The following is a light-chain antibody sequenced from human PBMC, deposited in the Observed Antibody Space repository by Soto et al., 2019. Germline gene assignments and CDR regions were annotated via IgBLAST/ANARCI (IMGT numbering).Light chain of an antibody. V-gene: IGKV4-1*01. Sequence: DIVMTQSPDSLAVSLGERATINCTSSQSVLDSSTNKNYLSWYDQKPGQPPQLLIHWASIRESGVPDRFCGCGSRTDFTLTISSLQAEDVAIYYCQQYYETPHTFGLGTKLEI. CDR3: QQYYETPHT. CDR2: WAS. J-gene: IGKJ2*01. CDR1: QSVLDSSTNKNY.